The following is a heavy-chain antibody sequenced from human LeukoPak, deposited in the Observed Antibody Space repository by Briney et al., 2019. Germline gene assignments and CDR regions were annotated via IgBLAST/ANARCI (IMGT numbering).Heavy chain of an antibody. CDR1: GFTFSYYG. CDR3: AKERYGSGWAAGDY. J-gene: IGHJ4*02. Sequence: GRSLRLSCAASGFTFSYYGMHWVRQAPGKGLEWLALIAHDGHSTYYADSVKGRFTISRDNSMNTPYLQMNSLRPDDTAVFYCAKERYGSGWAAGDYWGQGTLVTVFS. V-gene: IGHV3-30*18. D-gene: IGHD6-19*01. CDR2: IAHDGHST.